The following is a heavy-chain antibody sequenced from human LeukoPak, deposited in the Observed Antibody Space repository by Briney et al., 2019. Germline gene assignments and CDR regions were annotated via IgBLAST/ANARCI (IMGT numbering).Heavy chain of an antibody. V-gene: IGHV3-48*03. CDR3: TRDAKINGDFSDY. J-gene: IGHJ4*02. CDR2: ISSSGSPI. CDR1: GFTFSSYE. Sequence: GGSLRLSCAASGFTFSSYEMNWVRQAPGKGLEWVSYISSSGSPIYYADSVKGRFTISRDNANNSLYLQLNSLRAEDTAIYYCTRDAKINGDFSDYWGQGTLVTVSS. D-gene: IGHD4-17*01.